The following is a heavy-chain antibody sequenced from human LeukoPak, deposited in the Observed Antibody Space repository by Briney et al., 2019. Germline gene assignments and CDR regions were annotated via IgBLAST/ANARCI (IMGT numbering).Heavy chain of an antibody. D-gene: IGHD4-17*01. CDR1: RFTFRDHF. CDR2: ISRSGSDT. J-gene: IGHJ4*02. CDR3: ATAPTEDGDGSSPGY. V-gene: IGHV3-11*04. Sequence: GGSLRLSCAASRFTFRDHFMSWVRQPQGKGLEYVSYISRSGSDTYYSDSVKGRLTVSRDNAKISLFLQMNSLRAEDTAVYYCATAPTEDGDGSSPGYWGQGTLVTVSS.